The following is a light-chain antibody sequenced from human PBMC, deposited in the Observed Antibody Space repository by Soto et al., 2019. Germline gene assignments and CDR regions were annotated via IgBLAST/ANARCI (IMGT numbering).Light chain of an antibody. Sequence: QTVVTQEPSFSVSPGRTVTLTCGVSSGSVSTSYYPSWYQQTPGQAPRTLIYNTNTRSSGVPDRFSGSILGNKAALTITGAQAEDEADYYCGLYMGSGIAVFGGGTKLTVL. CDR1: SGSVSTSYY. CDR2: NTN. J-gene: IGLJ3*02. CDR3: GLYMGSGIAV. V-gene: IGLV8-61*01.